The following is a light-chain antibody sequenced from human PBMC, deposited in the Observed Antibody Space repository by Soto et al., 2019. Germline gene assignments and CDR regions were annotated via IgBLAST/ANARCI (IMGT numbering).Light chain of an antibody. CDR3: QQYNSWSPIT. J-gene: IGKJ5*01. V-gene: IGKV3-15*01. CDR1: QSVRTK. CDR2: GAS. Sequence: EIVMTQSPGTLSVSPGEGATLFCRASQSVRTKLAWYQQRAGQAPRLLMYGASTRATGIPDRFSGSGSGTEFTLTISSLQSEDFAVYYGQQYNSWSPITFGQGTRLEI.